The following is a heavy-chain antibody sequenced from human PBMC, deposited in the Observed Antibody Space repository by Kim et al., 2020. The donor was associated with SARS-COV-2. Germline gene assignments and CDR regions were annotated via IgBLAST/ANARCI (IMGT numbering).Heavy chain of an antibody. Sequence: GESLKISCKGSGYSFTSYWISWVRQMPGKGLEWMGRIDPSDSYTNYSPSFQGHVTISADKSISTAYLQWSSLKASDTAMYYCARRAIAAAGTINYYYGMDVWGQGTTVTVSS. J-gene: IGHJ6*02. CDR3: ARRAIAAAGTINYYYGMDV. CDR1: GYSFTSYW. CDR2: IDPSDSYT. D-gene: IGHD6-13*01. V-gene: IGHV5-10-1*01.